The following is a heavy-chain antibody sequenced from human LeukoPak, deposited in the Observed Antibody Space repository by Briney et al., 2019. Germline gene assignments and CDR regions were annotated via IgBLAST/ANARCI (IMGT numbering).Heavy chain of an antibody. J-gene: IGHJ4*02. CDR3: ARRPRGGWHSSSFNYFDY. V-gene: IGHV4-34*01. Sequence: SETLSLTCAVYGGSFSGYYWSWIRQPPGKGLEWIGEINHSGSTNYNPSLKSRVTISVDTSKNQFSLKLSSVTAADTAVYYCARRPRGGWHSSSFNYFDYWGQGTLVTVSS. CDR1: GGSFSGYY. CDR2: INHSGST. D-gene: IGHD6-6*01.